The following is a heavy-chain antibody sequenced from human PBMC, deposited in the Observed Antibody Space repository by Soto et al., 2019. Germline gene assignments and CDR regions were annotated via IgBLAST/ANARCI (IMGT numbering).Heavy chain of an antibody. V-gene: IGHV1-2*02. Sequence: ASVRVPFKTSGYTFTGYYIHWVRQAPGQGLGWMALINPNSGDTNYGHKFQGRVTFTRDTSINKVYMEVTSLRFDDTAVYYCAVPGLPFEYWGRGTVVPVTS. CDR3: AVPGLPFEY. J-gene: IGHJ4*02. CDR2: INPNSGDT. CDR1: GYTFTGYY. D-gene: IGHD7-27*01.